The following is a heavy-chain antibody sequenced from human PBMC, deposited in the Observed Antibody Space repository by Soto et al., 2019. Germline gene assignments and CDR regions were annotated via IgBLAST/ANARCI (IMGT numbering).Heavy chain of an antibody. CDR2: IKEDGSEK. CDR3: TRKRFGMDV. V-gene: IGHV3-7*03. Sequence: EVQLVESGGGLVQPGESLRLSCAASGFTFSNSWTSWVRQAPGKGLEWVANIKEDGSEKDYVDPVKGRFTITRDNAKNSLYLQMNNLRAEDTAVYFCTRKRFGMDVWGQGTTVTVSS. CDR1: GFTFSNSW. J-gene: IGHJ6*02.